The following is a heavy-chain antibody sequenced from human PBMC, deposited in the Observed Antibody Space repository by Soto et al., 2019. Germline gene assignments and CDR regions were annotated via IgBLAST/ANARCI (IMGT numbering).Heavy chain of an antibody. V-gene: IGHV1-69*06. CDR1: GGTFSSNT. CDR3: ASKAACGGDCYAFDS. Sequence: QVQLVQSGAEVKKPGSSVKISCKASGGTFSSNTINWVRQAAGQGLEWMGGIIPLFGTPNYPEKFQGRVTITADKPTNTEYMELSGLRSEDTAVYYCASKAACGGDCYAFDSWGQGTLVTVS. J-gene: IGHJ4*02. CDR2: IIPLFGTP. D-gene: IGHD2-21*02.